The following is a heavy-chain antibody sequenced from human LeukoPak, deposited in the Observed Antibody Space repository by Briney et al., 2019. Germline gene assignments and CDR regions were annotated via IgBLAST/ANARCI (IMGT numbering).Heavy chain of an antibody. D-gene: IGHD2-2*01. CDR3: ARGIVVVPAAKRHNWFDP. Sequence: NPSETLSLTCAVYGGSFSGYYWSWIRQPPGKGLEWIGEINHSGGTNYNPSLKSRVTISVDTSKNQFSLKLSSVTAADTAVYYCARGIVVVPAAKRHNWFDPWGQGTLVTVSS. CDR1: GGSFSGYY. CDR2: INHSGGT. J-gene: IGHJ5*02. V-gene: IGHV4-34*01.